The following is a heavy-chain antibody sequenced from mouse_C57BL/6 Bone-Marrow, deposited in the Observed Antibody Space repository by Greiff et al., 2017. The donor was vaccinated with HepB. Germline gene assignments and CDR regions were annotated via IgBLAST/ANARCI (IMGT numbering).Heavy chain of an antibody. J-gene: IGHJ2*01. CDR1: GYTFTSYW. Sequence: QVQLQQPGAELVRPGSSVKLSCKASGYTFTSYWMDWVKQRPGQGLEWIGNIYPSDSETHYNQKFKDKATLTVDKSSSTANMQLSSLTSEDSTVYYCARRGIRDYFNYWGQGTTLTVST. CDR3: ARRGIRDYFNY. D-gene: IGHD2-4*01. V-gene: IGHV1-61*01. CDR2: IYPSDSET.